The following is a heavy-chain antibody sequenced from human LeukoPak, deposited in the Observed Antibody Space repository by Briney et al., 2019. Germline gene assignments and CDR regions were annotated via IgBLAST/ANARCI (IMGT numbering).Heavy chain of an antibody. V-gene: IGHV4-59*12. CDR2: IYYSGST. CDR3: ARDTYLDTAMVDY. J-gene: IGHJ4*02. CDR1: GGPISSYY. D-gene: IGHD5-18*01. Sequence: PSETLSLTCTVSGGPISSYYWSWIRQPPGKGLEWIGYIYYSGSTNYNPSLKSRVTISVDTSKNQFSLKLSSVTAADTAVYYCARDTYLDTAMVDYWGQGTLVTVSS.